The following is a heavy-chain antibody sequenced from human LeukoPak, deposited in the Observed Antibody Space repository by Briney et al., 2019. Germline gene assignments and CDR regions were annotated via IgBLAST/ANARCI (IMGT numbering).Heavy chain of an antibody. D-gene: IGHD3-22*01. J-gene: IGHJ4*02. CDR2: ISSSSSTI. CDR3: ARSTKTSARITMIDLDY. Sequence: GGSLRLSCTASGFTFSDYYMSWIRQAPGKGLEWVSYISSSSSTIYYADSVKGRFTISRDNAKNSLYLQMNSLRDEDTAVYYCARSTKTSARITMIDLDYWGQGTLVTVSS. V-gene: IGHV3-11*04. CDR1: GFTFSDYY.